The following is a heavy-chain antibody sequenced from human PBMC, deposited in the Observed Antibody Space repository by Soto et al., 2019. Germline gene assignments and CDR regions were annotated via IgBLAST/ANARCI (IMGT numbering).Heavy chain of an antibody. J-gene: IGHJ6*02. V-gene: IGHV4-59*08. D-gene: IGHD6-13*01. CDR2: IYYSGST. Sequence: SETLSLTCTVSGGSISSYYWSWIRQPPGKGLEWIGYIYYSGSTNYNPSLKSRVTISVDTSKNQFSLKLSSVTAADTAVYYCATKRGSSWGSYYYGMDVWGQGTTVTSP. CDR1: GGSISSYY. CDR3: ATKRGSSWGSYYYGMDV.